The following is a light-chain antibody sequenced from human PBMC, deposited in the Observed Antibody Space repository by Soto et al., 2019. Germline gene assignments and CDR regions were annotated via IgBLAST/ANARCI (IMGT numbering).Light chain of an antibody. J-gene: IGKJ4*01. CDR1: QSVSSSY. V-gene: IGKV3-20*01. CDR2: GAS. CDR3: QQYGSSPLT. Sequence: EIVLTQSPGTLSLSPGERATLSCRASQSVSSSYLAWYQQKPGQAPRLLIYGASTRATGIPDRLSGSRSGTDFTLTISRLEPEDFAVYYCQQYGSSPLTFGGGTKVEIK.